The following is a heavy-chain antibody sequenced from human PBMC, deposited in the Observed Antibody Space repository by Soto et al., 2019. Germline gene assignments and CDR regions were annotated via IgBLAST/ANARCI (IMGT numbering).Heavy chain of an antibody. CDR3: ARGGYCSSTSCPYNWFDP. CDR1: GYTFTGYY. D-gene: IGHD2-2*01. CDR2: INPNSGGT. J-gene: IGHJ5*02. Sequence: ASVKVSCKASGYTFTGYYMHWVRQAPGQGLEWMGLINPNSGGTNYAQKFQGWVTMTRDTSISTAYMEPSRLRSDDTAVYYCARGGYCSSTSCPYNWFDPWGQGTLVTVSS. V-gene: IGHV1-2*04.